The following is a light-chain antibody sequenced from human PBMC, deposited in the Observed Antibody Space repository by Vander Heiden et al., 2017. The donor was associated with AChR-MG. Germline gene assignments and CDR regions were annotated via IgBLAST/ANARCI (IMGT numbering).Light chain of an antibody. V-gene: IGKV3-11*01. J-gene: IGKJ4*01. Sequence: DIVVTQSPATLSLSPGERATLSCRASQSVSTSLAWYQRKPGQAPRLLIYDASTRATGIPARFTGSGSGTDFTLTISSLEPEDFAVYYCQQRSNWPLTFGGGTKVEIK. CDR3: QQRSNWPLT. CDR1: QSVSTS. CDR2: DAS.